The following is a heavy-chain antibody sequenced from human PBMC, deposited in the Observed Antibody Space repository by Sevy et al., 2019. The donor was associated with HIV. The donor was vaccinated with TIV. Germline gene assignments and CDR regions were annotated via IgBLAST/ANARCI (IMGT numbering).Heavy chain of an antibody. D-gene: IGHD4-17*01. J-gene: IGHJ6*02. CDR1: GFTFSSYW. CDR2: IKQDGSEK. V-gene: IGHV3-7*01. CDR3: ARVLPYGDYPTSGMDV. Sequence: GGSLRLSCAASGFTFSSYWMSWVRQAPGKGLEWVANIKQDGSEKYYVDSVKGRFTISRDNAKDSLYLQMNSLRAEDTAVYYCARVLPYGDYPTSGMDVWGQGTTVTVSS.